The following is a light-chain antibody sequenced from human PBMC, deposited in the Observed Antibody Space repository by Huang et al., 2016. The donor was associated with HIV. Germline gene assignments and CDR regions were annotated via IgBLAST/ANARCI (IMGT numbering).Light chain of an antibody. J-gene: IGKJ1*01. CDR3: QQSYSTPWT. Sequence: DIQMTQSPSSLSASVGDRVTITCRASQSISSDLNWYQQKPGKAPKLLIYAASSLQRGVPSRFSGSGSGTDFTLTISSLQPEDCATYYCQQSYSTPWTFGQGTKVEIK. V-gene: IGKV1-39*01. CDR1: QSISSD. CDR2: AAS.